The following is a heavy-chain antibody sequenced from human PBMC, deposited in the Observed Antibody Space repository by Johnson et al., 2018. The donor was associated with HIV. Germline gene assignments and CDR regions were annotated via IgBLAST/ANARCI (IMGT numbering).Heavy chain of an antibody. Sequence: QLVESGGGVVQPGGSLRLSCAASGFTFSSYGMHWVRQAPGKGLEWVAFIRHDGSNKYYADSVKGRFTISRDNSKNTMYLQINSLRAEDTAVYYCARDGLAANAFDTWGQGTMVTVSS. CDR1: GFTFSSYG. CDR3: ARDGLAANAFDT. V-gene: IGHV3-30*02. J-gene: IGHJ3*02. CDR2: IRHDGSNK. D-gene: IGHD3/OR15-3a*01.